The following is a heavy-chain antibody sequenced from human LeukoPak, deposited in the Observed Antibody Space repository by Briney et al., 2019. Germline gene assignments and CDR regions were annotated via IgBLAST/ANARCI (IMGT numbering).Heavy chain of an antibody. V-gene: IGHV3-23*01. CDR3: ARDPGAFPYFFDC. CDR2: ISGDGVSP. CDR1: GFTFNNYA. Sequence: GGSLRLSCAASGFTFNNYALTWVRQTPGKGLECVSAISGDGVSPYYADSVRGRFTISRDNSKNTLYLQMNSLRVEDTAVYFCARDPGAFPYFFDCWGQGTLVAVSS. J-gene: IGHJ4*02. D-gene: IGHD4/OR15-4a*01.